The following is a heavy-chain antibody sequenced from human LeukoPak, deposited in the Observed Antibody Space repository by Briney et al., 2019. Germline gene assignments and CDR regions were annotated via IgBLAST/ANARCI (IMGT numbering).Heavy chain of an antibody. V-gene: IGHV3-23*01. J-gene: IGHJ4*02. D-gene: IGHD6-19*01. Sequence: TGGSLRLSCAASGFTVSSNYMSWVRQAPGKGLEWVSAISGSGGSTYYADSVKGRFTISRDNSKNTLYLQMNSLRAEDTAVYYCARDLSVAGSYWGQGTLVTVSS. CDR1: GFTVSSNY. CDR3: ARDLSVAGSY. CDR2: ISGSGGST.